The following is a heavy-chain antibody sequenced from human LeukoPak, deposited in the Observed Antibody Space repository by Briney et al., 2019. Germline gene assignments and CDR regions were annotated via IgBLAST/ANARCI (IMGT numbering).Heavy chain of an antibody. D-gene: IGHD2-15*01. Sequence: GGSLRLSCAASGFTVSSNYMSWVRQAPGKGLXXXXXIYSGGSTYYADSVKGRFTISRDNSKNTLYLQMNSLRAEDTAVYYCARDHCSGGSCYSDYWGQGTLVTVSS. CDR1: GFTVSSNY. CDR2: IYSGGST. V-gene: IGHV3-53*01. J-gene: IGHJ4*02. CDR3: ARDHCSGGSCYSDY.